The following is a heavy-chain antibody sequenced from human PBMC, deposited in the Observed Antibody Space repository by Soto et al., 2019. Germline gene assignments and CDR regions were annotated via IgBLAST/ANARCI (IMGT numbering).Heavy chain of an antibody. CDR1: GGTFSSYA. V-gene: IGHV1-69*13. CDR3: ARGGAMSPEDSSGYYYLY. J-gene: IGHJ4*02. Sequence: SVKVSCKASGGTFSSYAISWVRQAPGQGLEWMGGIIPVFGTANYAQKFQGRVTITADESTGTAYMELSSLRSEDTAVYYCARGGAMSPEDSSGYYYLYWGQGTLVTVSS. D-gene: IGHD3-22*01. CDR2: IIPVFGTA.